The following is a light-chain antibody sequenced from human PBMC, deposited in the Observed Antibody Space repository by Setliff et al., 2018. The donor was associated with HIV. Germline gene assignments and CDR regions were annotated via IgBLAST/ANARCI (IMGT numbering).Light chain of an antibody. Sequence: QSALTQPASVSGSPVQSITISCTGTSSDVGGYNYVSWYQQHPGKAPKLMISAVSNRPSGVSNRFSGSKSGYTASLTISGLQAEDEADYYCSSYTSSTPLYVFGTGTKVTVL. J-gene: IGLJ1*01. V-gene: IGLV2-14*03. CDR3: SSYTSSTPLYV. CDR1: SSDVGGYNY. CDR2: AVS.